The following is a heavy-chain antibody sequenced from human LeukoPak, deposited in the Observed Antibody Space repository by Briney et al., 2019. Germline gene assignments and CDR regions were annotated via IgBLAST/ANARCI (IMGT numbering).Heavy chain of an antibody. D-gene: IGHD1-26*01. CDR3: ARESRPGSYLGAFDI. Sequence: GGSLSLACAASGFTFSSYEMNWVRQAPGKGLEWVSYISSSGSTIYYADSVKGRFAISRDNAKNSLYLQMNSLRAEDTAVYYCARESRPGSYLGAFDIWGQGTMFTVSS. CDR2: ISSSGSTI. CDR1: GFTFSSYE. J-gene: IGHJ3*02. V-gene: IGHV3-48*03.